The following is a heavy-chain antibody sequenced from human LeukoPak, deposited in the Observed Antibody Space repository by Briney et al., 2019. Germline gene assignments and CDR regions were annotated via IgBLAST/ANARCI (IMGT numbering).Heavy chain of an antibody. D-gene: IGHD2-2*01. V-gene: IGHV3-11*01. J-gene: IGHJ4*02. CDR2: ISSSGSTI. Sequence: GGSLRLSCAAAGFTFSDYYMSWIRQAPGKGLEWVSYISSSGSTIYYADSVKGRFTTSRDNAKNSLYLQMNSLRAEDTAVYYCARGGYCSSTSCGTFDYWGQGTLVTVSS. CDR1: GFTFSDYY. CDR3: ARGGYCSSTSCGTFDY.